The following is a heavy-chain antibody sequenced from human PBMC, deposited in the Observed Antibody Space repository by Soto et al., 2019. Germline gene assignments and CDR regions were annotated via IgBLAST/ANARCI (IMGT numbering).Heavy chain of an antibody. J-gene: IGHJ5*02. CDR2: IYYSGST. Sequence: SETLSLTCTVSGGSISSGGYYWSWIRQHPGKGLEWIGYIYYSGSTYYNPSLKSRVTISVDTSKNQFSLKLSSVTAADTAVYYCARDSQQLVPGGWFDPWGQGTLVTVSS. CDR1: GGSISSGGYY. CDR3: ARDSQQLVPGGWFDP. V-gene: IGHV4-31*03. D-gene: IGHD6-13*01.